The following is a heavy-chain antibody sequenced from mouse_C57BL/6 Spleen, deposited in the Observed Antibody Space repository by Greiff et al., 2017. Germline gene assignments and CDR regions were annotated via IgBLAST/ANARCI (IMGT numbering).Heavy chain of an antibody. CDR3: ARDDSYYAMDD. Sequence: EVMLVESGGGLVKPGGSLKLSCAASGFTFSSYAMSWVRQTPEKRLEWVATISDGGSYTYYPDNVKGRFTISRDNAKNNLYLQMSHLKWEDTAMYYWARDDSYYAMDDWGQGTSVTVSS. CDR1: GFTFSSYA. CDR2: ISDGGSYT. D-gene: IGHD2-4*01. V-gene: IGHV5-4*01. J-gene: IGHJ4*01.